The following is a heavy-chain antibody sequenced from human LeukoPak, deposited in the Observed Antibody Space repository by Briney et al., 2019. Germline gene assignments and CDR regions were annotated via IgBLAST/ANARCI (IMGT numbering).Heavy chain of an antibody. CDR2: INPNSGGT. CDR1: GYTFTAYY. D-gene: IGHD6-13*01. V-gene: IGHV1-2*02. CDR3: ARDGIYSRNFDAFDI. Sequence: ASVKVSCKASGYTFTAYYMHWVRQAPGQGPEWMGWINPNSGGTDYAQKFQGRVTMTRDTSICTAYMGLSSLTSDDTAVYYCARDGIYSRNFDAFDIWGQGTMVTVSS. J-gene: IGHJ3*02.